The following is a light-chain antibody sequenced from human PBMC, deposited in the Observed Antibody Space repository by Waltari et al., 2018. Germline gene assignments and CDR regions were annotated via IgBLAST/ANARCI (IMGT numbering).Light chain of an antibody. CDR3: LQDYNYPRT. J-gene: IGKJ1*01. V-gene: IGKV1-6*02. CDR1: QALGSE. CDR2: GAS. Sequence: AIQMTQSPSSLSAPVGGRVTITCRATQALGSELAWYQQRPGEAPKVLIYGASRLQNGVPSRFSGSGSGTYFTLTISSLQPEDFATYYCLQDYNYPRTFGQGTKVEV.